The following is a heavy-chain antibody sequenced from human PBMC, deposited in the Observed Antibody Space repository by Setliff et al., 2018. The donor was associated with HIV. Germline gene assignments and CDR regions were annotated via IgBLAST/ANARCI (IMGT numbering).Heavy chain of an antibody. CDR2: IHTSGST. Sequence: SETLSLTCSVSSDSISSGSYYWSWIRLPAGKGLEWIGQIHTSGSTYYNPSLKSRVTISIDTSKNQFSLKLSSVTAADTAVYYCARGLVVVTDSDYDTNYYYYYYMDVWGKGTTVTVSS. D-gene: IGHD5-12*01. V-gene: IGHV4-61*09. CDR1: SDSISSGSYY. J-gene: IGHJ6*03. CDR3: ARGLVVVTDSDYDTNYYYYYYMDV.